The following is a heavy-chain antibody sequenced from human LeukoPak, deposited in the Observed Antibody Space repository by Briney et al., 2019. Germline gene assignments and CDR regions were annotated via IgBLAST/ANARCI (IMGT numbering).Heavy chain of an antibody. V-gene: IGHV3-30*18. D-gene: IGHD4-17*01. J-gene: IGHJ3*02. CDR3: AKDAPPYLTVTTWSHAFDI. CDR2: ISHDGGNE. CDR1: GFTFSTYG. Sequence: GGSLRLSCAASGFTFSTYGMHWVRQSPGNGLEWVAVISHDGGNEYYADSVRGRFTISRDNSNNTLSLQMYSLRVEDTAVYYCAKDAPPYLTVTTWSHAFDIWGQGTVVTVSS.